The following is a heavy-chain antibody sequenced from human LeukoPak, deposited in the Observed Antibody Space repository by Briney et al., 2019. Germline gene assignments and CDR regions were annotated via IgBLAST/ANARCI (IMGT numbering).Heavy chain of an antibody. J-gene: IGHJ4*02. CDR1: GGSISSYY. D-gene: IGHD5-12*01. V-gene: IGHV4-34*01. CDR2: INHSGST. CDR3: ALIVATIPFFDY. Sequence: SETLSLTCTVSGGSISSYYWSWIRQPPGKGLEWIGEINHSGSTNYNPSLKSRVTISVDTSKNQFSLKLSSVTAADTAVYYCALIVATIPFFDYWGQGTLVTVSS.